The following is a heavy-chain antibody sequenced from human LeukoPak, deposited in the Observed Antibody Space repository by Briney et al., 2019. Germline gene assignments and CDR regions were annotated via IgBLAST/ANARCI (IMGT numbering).Heavy chain of an antibody. J-gene: IGHJ4*02. CDR3: AKWGDYDILTGYYDSDY. CDR2: IWYDGSKK. V-gene: IGHV3-33*06. Sequence: PGGSLRLSCAASGITFRNYGMHWVRQAPGKGLEWVAVIWYDGSKKYYADSVKGRFTISRDNPKNTLYLQMNSLRAEDTAVYYCAKWGDYDILTGYYDSDYWGQGTLVTVSS. D-gene: IGHD3-9*01. CDR1: GITFRNYG.